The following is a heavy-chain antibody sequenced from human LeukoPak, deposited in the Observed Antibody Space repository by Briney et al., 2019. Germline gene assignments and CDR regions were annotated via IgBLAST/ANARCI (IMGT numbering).Heavy chain of an antibody. CDR3: ARATVTRWFDP. CDR1: GFAFSSFG. Sequence: PGGSLRLSCAASGFAFSSFGMHWVRQAPGKGLEWVAVIWYDGTNKYYADSVKGRFTISRYNSKNMLYLQMNSLRAEDTAVYYCARATVTRWFDPWGQGTLVTVSS. V-gene: IGHV3-33*01. D-gene: IGHD4-17*01. J-gene: IGHJ5*02. CDR2: IWYDGTNK.